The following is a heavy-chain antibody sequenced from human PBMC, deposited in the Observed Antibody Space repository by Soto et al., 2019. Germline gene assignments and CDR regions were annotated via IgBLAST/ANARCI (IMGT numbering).Heavy chain of an antibody. Sequence: GGSLRLSCAASGFTFSNYAMHWVRQAPGKGLEWVAVISYDGSNKYYADSVKGRFTISRDNSKNTLYLQMSSLRAEDTAVYYCAKETSGYSSSWSYYYGMDVWGQGTTVTVSS. J-gene: IGHJ6*02. CDR1: GFTFSNYA. D-gene: IGHD6-13*01. CDR3: AKETSGYSSSWSYYYGMDV. CDR2: ISYDGSNK. V-gene: IGHV3-30-3*01.